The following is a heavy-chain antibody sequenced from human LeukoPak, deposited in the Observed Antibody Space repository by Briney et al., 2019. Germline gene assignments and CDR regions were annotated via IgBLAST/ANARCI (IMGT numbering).Heavy chain of an antibody. CDR2: ITSSSRYT. J-gene: IGHJ4*02. D-gene: IGHD2-15*01. CDR3: AKDKDIAPDY. V-gene: IGHV3-21*01. CDR1: VFTFSTYN. Sequence: GSLRLSCAASVFTFSTYNMNWVRQAPGKGLEWVSSITSSSRYTFYADSVKGRFTISGDNSKNTLYLQMNSLGAEDTAVYYCAKDKDIAPDYWGQGTLVTVSS.